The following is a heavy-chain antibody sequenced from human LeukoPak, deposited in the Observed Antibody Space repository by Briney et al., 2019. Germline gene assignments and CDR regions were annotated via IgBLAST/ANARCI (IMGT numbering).Heavy chain of an antibody. J-gene: IGHJ1*01. Sequence: GGSLRLSCAASGFTFHNNGMSWVRQAPGKGLEWVSAISGSSRSTYHAESVKGRFTISRDNAKNSLYLQMNSLRAEDTAVYYCAREYGGGFQHWGQGTLVTVSS. CDR2: ISGSSRST. V-gene: IGHV3-21*01. D-gene: IGHD4-23*01. CDR3: AREYGGGFQH. CDR1: GFTFHNNG.